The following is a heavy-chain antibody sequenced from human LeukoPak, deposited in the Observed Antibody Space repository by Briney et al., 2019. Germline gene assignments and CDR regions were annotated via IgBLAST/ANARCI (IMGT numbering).Heavy chain of an antibody. Sequence: PPGGSLRLSCAASGFTFSSYAMHWVRQAPGKGLEWVAVISYDGSNKYYADSVKGRFTISRDNSKNTLYLQMNSLRAEDTAVYYCARDQGSGWHRWVYYYYYGMDVWGQGTTVTVSS. CDR1: GFTFSSYA. CDR3: ARDQGSGWHRWVYYYYYGMDV. CDR2: ISYDGSNK. V-gene: IGHV3-30-3*01. D-gene: IGHD6-19*01. J-gene: IGHJ6*02.